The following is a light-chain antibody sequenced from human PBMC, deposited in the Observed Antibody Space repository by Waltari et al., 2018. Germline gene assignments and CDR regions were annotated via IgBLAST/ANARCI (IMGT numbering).Light chain of an antibody. CDR1: QDITNY. V-gene: IGKV1-33*01. CDR2: DAS. Sequence: DIQMTQFPSSLSASVGDRVTIACHASQDITNYLNWYQQTIGRAPKLLIYDASNLETGVSSRFSGSGSGTNLTFVISSLQPEDIATYYCQQSDGLPRTFGQGTQVEIK. CDR3: QQSDGLPRT. J-gene: IGKJ2*01.